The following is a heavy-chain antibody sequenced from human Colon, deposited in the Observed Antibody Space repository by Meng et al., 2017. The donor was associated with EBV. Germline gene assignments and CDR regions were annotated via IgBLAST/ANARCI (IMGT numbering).Heavy chain of an antibody. Sequence: QVELVQSGAEGKQPWLSVKFTCKASVGSIKSYDINWIRQAPGQGLEWVGGINPLFGETNYSRNVQGRISFTADDSANTAYMEMSSLRSEDTAVFFCAMSLVTGSWLDPWGQGTLVTVSS. J-gene: IGHJ5*02. V-gene: IGHV1-69*01. CDR2: INPLFGET. CDR3: AMSLVTGSWLDP. D-gene: IGHD2-21*02. CDR1: VGSIKSYD.